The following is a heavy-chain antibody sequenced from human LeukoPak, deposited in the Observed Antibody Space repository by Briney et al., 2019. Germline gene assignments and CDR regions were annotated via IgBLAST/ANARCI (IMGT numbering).Heavy chain of an antibody. J-gene: IGHJ4*02. V-gene: IGHV3-53*01. CDR3: ARRAGAYSHPYDY. CDR1: GFTVSANS. D-gene: IGHD4/OR15-4a*01. CDR2: IYSGTT. Sequence: PGGSLRLSCTVSGFTVSANSMSWVRQAPGKGLEWVSFIYSGTTHYSDSVKGRFTIFRDNSKNTLYFQMNSLRAEDTAVYYCARRAGAYSHPYDYWGQGTLVTVSS.